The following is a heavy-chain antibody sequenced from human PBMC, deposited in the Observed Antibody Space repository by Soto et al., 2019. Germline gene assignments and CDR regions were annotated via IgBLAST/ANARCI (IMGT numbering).Heavy chain of an antibody. CDR1: GYTLTKLS. J-gene: IGHJ6*02. V-gene: IGHV1-24*01. CDR2: FDPEDGET. CDR3: AKGRSYYYYYGVDV. Sequence: ASVKVSCKVSGYTLTKLSMHWVRQAPGKGLEWMGGFDPEDGETIYAQKFKGRVTMTEDTSTDTAYMELSSLRSEDTALYYCAKGRSYYYYYGVDVWGQGTTVTVSS.